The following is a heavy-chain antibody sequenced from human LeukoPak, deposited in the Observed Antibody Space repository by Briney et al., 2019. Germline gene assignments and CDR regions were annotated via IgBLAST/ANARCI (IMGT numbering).Heavy chain of an antibody. V-gene: IGHV3-49*04. CDR3: TREGEYGGHTAFFDY. CDR1: GFTFGDYA. CDR2: IRSKAYGGTT. D-gene: IGHD3-16*01. Sequence: PGRSLRLSCTASGFTFGDYAMSWVRQAPGKGLEWVGFIRSKAYGGTTEYAASVKGRFTISRDDSKSTAYLQMNSLKTEDTAVYYCTREGEYGGHTAFFDYWGQGTLVTVSS. J-gene: IGHJ4*02.